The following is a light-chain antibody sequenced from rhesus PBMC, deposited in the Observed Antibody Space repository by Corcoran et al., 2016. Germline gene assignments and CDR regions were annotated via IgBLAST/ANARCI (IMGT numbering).Light chain of an antibody. J-gene: IGKJ3*01. CDR1: QGIRRN. CDR3: QQHNSYPFT. CDR2: KAS. Sequence: DIQMTQSPSSLSASMGDTVTITCRASQGIRRNLAWYQQKPGKAPKLLIYKASTLQIGVPSRFSGSGSGTDFTLTISSLQPEDFATYYCQQHNSYPFTFGPGTKLDIK. V-gene: IGKV1-25*01.